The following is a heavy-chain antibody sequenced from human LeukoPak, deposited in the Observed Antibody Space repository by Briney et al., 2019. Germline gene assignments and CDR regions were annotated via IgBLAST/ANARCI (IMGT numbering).Heavy chain of an antibody. CDR2: IKQDGSEK. Sequence: PGGSLRLSCAASGFTFSSYWMGWVHQAPGKGLEWVANIKQDGSEKYYVDSVKGRFTISRDNAKNSLYLQMNSLRAEDTAVYYCARDSIAAAGNYYFYGMDVWGQGTTVTVSS. CDR3: ARDSIAAAGNYYFYGMDV. CDR1: GFTFSSYW. D-gene: IGHD6-13*01. V-gene: IGHV3-7*05. J-gene: IGHJ6*02.